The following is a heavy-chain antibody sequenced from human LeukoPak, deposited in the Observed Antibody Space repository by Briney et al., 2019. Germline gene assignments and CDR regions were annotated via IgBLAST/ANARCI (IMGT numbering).Heavy chain of an antibody. Sequence: SETLSLTCTVSGGSISSFYYTWIRQPPGKGLEWIGYIDSSGITNYNSSLNSRVTISLDTSQNQFSLKLNSVTAADTAVYHCARSRGRLAQLDYWGQGTLVTVSS. D-gene: IGHD6-25*01. V-gene: IGHV4-59*01. CDR3: ARSRGRLAQLDY. CDR1: GGSISSFY. J-gene: IGHJ4*02. CDR2: IDSSGIT.